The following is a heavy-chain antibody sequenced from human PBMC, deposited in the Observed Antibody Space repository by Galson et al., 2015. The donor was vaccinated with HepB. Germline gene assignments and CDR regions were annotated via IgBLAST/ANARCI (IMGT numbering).Heavy chain of an antibody. CDR1: GYTFTGYY. Sequence: SVKVSCKASGYTFTGYYMHWVRQAPGQGLEWMGWINPNSGGTNYAQKFQGRVTMTRDTSISTAYMELSRLRSDDTAVYYCARETEPQPHRPGSALDWGQGTLVTVSS. J-gene: IGHJ4*02. V-gene: IGHV1-2*02. CDR3: ARETEPQPHRPGSALD. CDR2: INPNSGGT. D-gene: IGHD1-1*01.